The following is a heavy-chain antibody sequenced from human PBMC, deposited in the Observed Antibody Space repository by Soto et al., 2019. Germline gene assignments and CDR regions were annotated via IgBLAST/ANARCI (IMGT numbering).Heavy chain of an antibody. V-gene: IGHV3-23*01. D-gene: IGHD3-22*01. CDR2: ISANGRNA. J-gene: IGHJ4*02. Sequence: EVHLLESGGDVVQPGRSLRLSCAASGFTFSNYATNWIRQAPGKGLEWLSSISANGRNAYYADSVKGRFTISRDRSKNTLYLQLDSLRVEDTASYFCAKDLSSLGWLALGAPFDSWGQGTLVTVSS. CDR1: GFTFSNYA. CDR3: AKDLSSLGWLALGAPFDS.